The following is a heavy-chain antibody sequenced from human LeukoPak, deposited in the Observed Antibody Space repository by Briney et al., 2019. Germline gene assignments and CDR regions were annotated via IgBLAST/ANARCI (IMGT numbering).Heavy chain of an antibody. CDR2: IYYSGST. CDR1: GGSISSGDYY. Sequence: PSQTLSLTCTVSGGSISSGDYYWSWIRQPPGKGLEWIGYIYYSGSTYYNPSLKSRVTISVDTSKNQFSLKLSSVTAADTAVYYCAREDSSSWYFRYFDYWGQGTLVTVS. V-gene: IGHV4-30-4*08. D-gene: IGHD6-13*01. CDR3: AREDSSSWYFRYFDY. J-gene: IGHJ4*02.